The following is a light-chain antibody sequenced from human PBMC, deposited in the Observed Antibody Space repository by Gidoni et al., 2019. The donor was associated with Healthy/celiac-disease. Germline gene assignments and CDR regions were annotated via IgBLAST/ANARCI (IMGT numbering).Light chain of an antibody. J-gene: IGLJ3*02. V-gene: IGLV2-11*01. CDR1: SSDVGGYNY. Sequence: QSALPQPRSVSGSPGQSVTISCTGTSSDVGGYNYVSWYQQHPGKAPKLMIYDVSKRPSGVPDRFSGSKSGNTASPTISGLQAEDEADYYCCSYAGSYTHWVFGGGTKLTVL. CDR3: CSYAGSYTHWV. CDR2: DVS.